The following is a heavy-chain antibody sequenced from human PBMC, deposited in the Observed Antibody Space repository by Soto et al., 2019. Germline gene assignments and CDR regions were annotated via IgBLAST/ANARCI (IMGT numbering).Heavy chain of an antibody. CDR2: TYYRSKWYN. CDR3: ARGRAAYYGMDV. CDR1: GDSVSTNSVA. Sequence: SQTLSLTCVISGDSVSTNSVAWNWIRQSPSRGLEWLGRTYYRSKWYNDYAESVKSRITVNPDTSKNQFSLQLNSVTPEDTAVYYCARGRAAYYGMDVWGQGTTVTVSS. D-gene: IGHD6-13*01. J-gene: IGHJ6*02. V-gene: IGHV6-1*01.